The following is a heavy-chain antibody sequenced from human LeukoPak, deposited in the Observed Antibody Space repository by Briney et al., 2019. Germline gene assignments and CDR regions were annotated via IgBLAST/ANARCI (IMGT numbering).Heavy chain of an antibody. Sequence: ASVKVSCKASGYTFTGYYMHWVRQAPGQGLEWMGWINPNGGGTNYAQKFQGRVTMTRDTSISTAYMELSRLRSDDTAVYYCARDLRGWYYFDYWGQGTLVTVSS. J-gene: IGHJ4*02. CDR2: INPNGGGT. CDR3: ARDLRGWYYFDY. CDR1: GYTFTGYY. D-gene: IGHD6-19*01. V-gene: IGHV1-2*02.